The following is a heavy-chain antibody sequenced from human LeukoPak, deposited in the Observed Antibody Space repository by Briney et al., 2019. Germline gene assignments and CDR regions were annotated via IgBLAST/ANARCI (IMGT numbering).Heavy chain of an antibody. V-gene: IGHV3-30*02. Sequence: GGSQRLSCAASGFTFSSYAMHWVRQAPGKGLEWVAFIRYDGSDKYYADSVKGRFTISRDNSKNTLYLQMNSLRAEDTAVYYCARDKLDSSSSLYYYYYYYMDVWGKGTTVTVSS. D-gene: IGHD6-6*01. J-gene: IGHJ6*03. CDR3: ARDKLDSSSSLYYYYYYYMDV. CDR2: IRYDGSDK. CDR1: GFTFSSYA.